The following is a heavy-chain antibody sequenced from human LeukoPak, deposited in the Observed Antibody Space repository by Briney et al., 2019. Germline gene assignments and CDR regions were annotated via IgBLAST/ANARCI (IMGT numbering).Heavy chain of an antibody. CDR2: IYTSGST. D-gene: IGHD5-12*01. CDR1: GGSISSGSYY. J-gene: IGHJ3*02. V-gene: IGHV4-61*02. CDR3: ARKGSGDDLSGAFDI. Sequence: SQTLSLTCTVSGGSISSGSYYWSWIRQPAGKGLEWIGRIYTSGSTNYNPSLKSRVTISVDTSKNQFSLKLSSVTAADTAVYYCARKGSGDDLSGAFDIWGQGTMVTVSS.